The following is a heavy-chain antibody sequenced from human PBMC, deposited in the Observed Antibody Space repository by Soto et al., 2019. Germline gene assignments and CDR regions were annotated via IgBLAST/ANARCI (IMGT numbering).Heavy chain of an antibody. CDR3: AKVRLTYCSSTSCSQRSYYYYGMDV. CDR1: GFTFSSYA. V-gene: IGHV3-23*01. J-gene: IGHJ6*02. D-gene: IGHD2-2*01. CDR2: ISGSGGST. Sequence: GGSLRLSCAASGFTFSSYAMSWVRQAPGKGLEWVSAISGSGGSTYYADSVKGRFTISRDNSKNTLYLQMNSLRAEDTVVYYCAKVRLTYCSSTSCSQRSYYYYGMDVWGQGTTVTVSS.